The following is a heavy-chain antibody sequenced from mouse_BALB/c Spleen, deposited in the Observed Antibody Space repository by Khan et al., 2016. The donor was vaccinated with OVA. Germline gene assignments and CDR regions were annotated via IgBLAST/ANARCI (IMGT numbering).Heavy chain of an antibody. D-gene: IGHD1-3*01. Sequence: QVQLKESGPGLVAPSQTLSITCTVSGFSLSNYGVHWVRQPPGKGLEWLGVIWAGGSTNHNSALMSRLSISKDDSKSQVFLKMNSLQTEETAMFSCARDFYNVAWFAYWGQGTLVTVSS. V-gene: IGHV2-9*02. CDR3: ARDFYNVAWFAY. CDR2: IWAGGST. J-gene: IGHJ3*01. CDR1: GFSLSNYG.